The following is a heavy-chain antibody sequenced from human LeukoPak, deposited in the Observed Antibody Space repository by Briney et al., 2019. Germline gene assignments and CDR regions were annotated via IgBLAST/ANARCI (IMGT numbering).Heavy chain of an antibody. CDR3: ARRASTIYMDV. CDR2: ISGDGGTT. CDR1: GFTLRSHA. V-gene: IGHV3-64*02. J-gene: IGHJ6*03. D-gene: IGHD1-14*01. Sequence: GGSLGLSCTVSGFTLRSHALHWVRQAPGKGREYVSGISGDGGTTYYAGSVKGRFTMSRDSATNTLYLQMGSLRGEDTGVYYCARRASTIYMDVWGKGTTVIVSS.